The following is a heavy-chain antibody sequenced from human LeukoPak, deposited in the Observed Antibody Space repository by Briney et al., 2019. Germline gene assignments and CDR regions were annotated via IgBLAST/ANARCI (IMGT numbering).Heavy chain of an antibody. Sequence: PSETLSLTCTVSGDSISSDYWSWIRHPPGRGLEWIGYVYRSGNTDYNPSLMRRLTISLDTSKNQLSLNLTSVTAADTAVYYCAGRGQRYFRDWGQGTLVTVSS. CDR3: AGRGQRYFRD. CDR1: GDSISSDY. CDR2: VYRSGNT. V-gene: IGHV4-4*08. J-gene: IGHJ1*01.